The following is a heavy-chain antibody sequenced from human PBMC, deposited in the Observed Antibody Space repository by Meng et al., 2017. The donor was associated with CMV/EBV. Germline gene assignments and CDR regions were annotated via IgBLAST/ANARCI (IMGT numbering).Heavy chain of an antibody. CDR1: GFTFIDYD. J-gene: IGHJ4*02. Sequence: QGRLVQSWAGMKKHGAPLKVFLTTPGFTFIDYDIHWVRQSRGRGLDGIGWVNSTKDATNYARKFQARVSMTRDTSISTAHMELSRLMSDDTAVYYCVRSSGWSLFDYWGQGTLVTVSS. D-gene: IGHD6-19*01. CDR2: VNSTKDAT. V-gene: IGHV1-2*02. CDR3: VRSSGWSLFDY.